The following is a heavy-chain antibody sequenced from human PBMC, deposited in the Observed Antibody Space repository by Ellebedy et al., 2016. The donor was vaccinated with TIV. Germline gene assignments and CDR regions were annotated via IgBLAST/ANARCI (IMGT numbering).Heavy chain of an antibody. CDR2: ISSSGGTI. CDR1: GFTFRSYE. CDR3: ARDRGGSYFDY. D-gene: IGHD1-26*01. V-gene: IGHV3-48*03. J-gene: IGHJ4*02. Sequence: GESLKISCAASGFTFRSYEMSWVRQAPGKGLEWVLYISSSGGTIYSADSVKGRFAISRDNAKNSLYLHMNSLRAEDTALYYCARDRGGSYFDYWGQGALVTVSS.